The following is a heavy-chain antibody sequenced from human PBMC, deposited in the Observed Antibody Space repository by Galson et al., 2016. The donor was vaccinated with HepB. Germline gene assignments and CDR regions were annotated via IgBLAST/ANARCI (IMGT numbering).Heavy chain of an antibody. CDR2: ITYDASGT. Sequence: SLRLSCATSGFTFSSYGMHWVRQAPGKGLMWVSRITYDASGTSYADSVKGRFTVSRDNAKNSLYLRMNNLRDEDTAVYYCARDPHALDFWGQGTLVTVSS. V-gene: IGHV3-74*01. CDR1: GFTFSSYG. J-gene: IGHJ4*02. CDR3: ARDPHALDF.